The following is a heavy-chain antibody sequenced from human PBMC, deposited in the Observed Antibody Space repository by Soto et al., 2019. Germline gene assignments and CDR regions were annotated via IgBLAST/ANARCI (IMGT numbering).Heavy chain of an antibody. D-gene: IGHD3-16*01. CDR2: IYYSGYT. V-gene: IGHV4-39*01. CDR3: ARHNGPLYVGYYYDMDV. J-gene: IGHJ6*02. CDR1: GGSINSSSYY. Sequence: PSETLSLNCTLHGGSINSSSYYCGSIRQPPGKGLEWIGSIYYSGYTYYNPSLKSRVTISVDTSKNQFSLKLSSVTAADTAVYYCARHNGPLYVGYYYDMDVWGQGTTVS.